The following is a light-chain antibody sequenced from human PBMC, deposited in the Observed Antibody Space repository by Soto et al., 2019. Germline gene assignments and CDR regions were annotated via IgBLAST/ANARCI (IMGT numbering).Light chain of an antibody. CDR3: QQYDSWT. CDR1: QSISSPY. Sequence: EIVLTQSPGTLSLSPGERATLSCRASQSISSPYLAWYQQKPGQAPRLLIDGASSRATGVPDRFSGSGPGTDFTLTISRLEPEDFAVYYCQQYDSWTFGQGTKVDIK. V-gene: IGKV3-20*01. CDR2: GAS. J-gene: IGKJ1*01.